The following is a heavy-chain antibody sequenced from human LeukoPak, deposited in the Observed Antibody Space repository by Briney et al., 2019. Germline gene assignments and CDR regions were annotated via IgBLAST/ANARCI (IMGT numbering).Heavy chain of an antibody. CDR1: GYTFTSYA. CDR2: INAGNGNT. D-gene: IGHD3-10*01. Sequence: VSVKVSCKASGYTFTSYAMHWVRQAPGQRLEWMGWINAGNGNTKYSQKFQGRVTITRDTSASTAYMELSSLRSEDTAVYYCARPLKVRGAESAFDIWGQGTMVTVSS. CDR3: ARPLKVRGAESAFDI. J-gene: IGHJ3*02. V-gene: IGHV1-3*01.